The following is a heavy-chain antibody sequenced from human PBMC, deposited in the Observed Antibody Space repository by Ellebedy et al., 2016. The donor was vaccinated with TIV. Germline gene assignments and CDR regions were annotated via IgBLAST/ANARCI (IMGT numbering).Heavy chain of an antibody. CDR3: AREAVVTPESDY. V-gene: IGHV3-66*01. Sequence: GESLKISCAASGFTVSSNYMSWVRQAPGKGLEWVSVIYSGGSTYYADSVKGRFTISRDNSKNTLYLQMNSLRAEDTAVYYCAREAVVTPESDYWGQGTLVTVSS. CDR2: IYSGGST. D-gene: IGHD4-23*01. J-gene: IGHJ4*02. CDR1: GFTVSSNY.